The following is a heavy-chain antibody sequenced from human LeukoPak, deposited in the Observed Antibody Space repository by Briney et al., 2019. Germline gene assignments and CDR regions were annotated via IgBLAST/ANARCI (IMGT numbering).Heavy chain of an antibody. CDR1: GFTFDDYA. D-gene: IGHD1-26*01. CDR3: ATGQRWEVHYDY. CDR2: ISWNSGSI. Sequence: GGSLRLSCAASGFTFDDYAMHWVRQAPGKGLEWVSGISWNSGSIGYADSVKGRFTISRDNAKNSLYLKMNSLKTEDTAVYYCATGQRWEVHYDYWGQGALVTVSS. J-gene: IGHJ4*02. V-gene: IGHV3-9*01.